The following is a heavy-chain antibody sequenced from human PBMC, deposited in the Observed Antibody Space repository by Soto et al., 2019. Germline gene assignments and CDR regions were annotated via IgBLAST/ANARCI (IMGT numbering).Heavy chain of an antibody. CDR3: ANVLSGYRGYIHP. CDR1: GFTFINYS. J-gene: IGHJ5*02. CDR2: ISGAGVST. Sequence: PGLSXRLSWSTPGFTFINYSITLFGHGPGKGLEWVSSISGAGVSTYFADSVKGRFTISRYNSKNTLYLQMNSLRDEDTAVYYSANVLSGYRGYIHPWGQGTLVTVSS. D-gene: IGHD5-12*01. V-gene: IGHV3-23*01.